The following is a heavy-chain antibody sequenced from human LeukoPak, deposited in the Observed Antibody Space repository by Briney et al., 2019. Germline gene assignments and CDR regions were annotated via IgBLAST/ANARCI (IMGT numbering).Heavy chain of an antibody. V-gene: IGHV4-34*01. CDR3: ASAYCGGDCTPYWYFDL. CDR1: GGSFSGYY. Sequence: LSETLSLTCAVYGGSFSGYYWSWIRQPPGKGLEWIGEINHSGSTNYNPSLKSRVTISVDTSKNQFSLKLSSVTAADTAVYYCASAYCGGDCTPYWYFDLWGRGTLVTVSS. J-gene: IGHJ2*01. D-gene: IGHD2-21*02. CDR2: INHSGST.